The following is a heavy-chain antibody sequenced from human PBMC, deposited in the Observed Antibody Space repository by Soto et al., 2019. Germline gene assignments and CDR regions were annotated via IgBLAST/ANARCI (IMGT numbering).Heavy chain of an antibody. J-gene: IGHJ3*02. CDR3: AKGTLAIVGTTLPRDAFNI. CDR2: ISHDGSYK. Sequence: PGGSLRLSCAASGFSFTTYVMHWVRQAPGKGLEWVAVISHDGSYKYYGDAVKGRFTISRDTSKNAVYLEMNSLRPEDTAVYYCAKGTLAIVGTTLPRDAFNIWGQGTMVTVSS. V-gene: IGHV3-30*18. CDR1: GFSFTTYV. D-gene: IGHD1-26*01.